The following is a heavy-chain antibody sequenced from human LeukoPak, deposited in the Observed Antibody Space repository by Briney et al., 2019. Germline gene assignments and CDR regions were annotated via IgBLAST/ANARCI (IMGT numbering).Heavy chain of an antibody. CDR2: ISGSGDNS. CDR3: AKDLSSSSGRWFDP. Sequence: GGSLRLSCAASGFTFSNYALSWVRQAPGKGLEWVSVISGSGDNSYYADSVKGRFTISRDSSKSTLFLQMHSLRAEDTAVYYCAKDLSSSSGRWFDPWGQGTLVTVSS. V-gene: IGHV3-23*01. D-gene: IGHD6-6*01. J-gene: IGHJ5*02. CDR1: GFTFSNYA.